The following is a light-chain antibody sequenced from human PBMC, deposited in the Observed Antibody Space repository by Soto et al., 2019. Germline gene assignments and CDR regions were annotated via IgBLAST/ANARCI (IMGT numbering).Light chain of an antibody. CDR2: GGS. CDR3: QQYNNWPRT. Sequence: EKVMTQSPSTLSVSPGGRATLSCGASQSVRSTVAWYQQNPGQPPRLLIYGGSTRATGIPGRFSGSGSGTEFTLTISSLQSEDFAVYYCQQYNNWPRTFGQGTKVDIK. V-gene: IGKV3-15*01. J-gene: IGKJ1*01. CDR1: QSVRST.